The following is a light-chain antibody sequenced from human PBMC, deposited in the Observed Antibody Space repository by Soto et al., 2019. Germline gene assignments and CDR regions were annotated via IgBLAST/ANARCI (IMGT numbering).Light chain of an antibody. CDR1: QSISNH. CDR2: AAS. Sequence: DIQMTQSPSSLSASVEDRVIITCRASQSISNHLNWYQQKPGKAHKLLIFAASSLQSGVHSRFSGSRSGPDFTLTIRSLQPEDFATYYCKQSYSSPPTFGQGTKVDIK. V-gene: IGKV1-39*01. CDR3: KQSYSSPPT. J-gene: IGKJ1*01.